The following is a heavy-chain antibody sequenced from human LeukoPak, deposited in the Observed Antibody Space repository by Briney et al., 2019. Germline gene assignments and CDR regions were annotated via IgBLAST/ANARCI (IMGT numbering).Heavy chain of an antibody. CDR2: ISGSGGST. CDR3: AKERLTTTTFDS. V-gene: IGHV3-23*01. J-gene: IGHJ4*02. D-gene: IGHD4-11*01. Sequence: RGSLRLSCAASGFTFSTYAMSWVRQAPGKGLEWVSLISGSGGSTYYADSVKGRFTISRDNGKNTLSLQMNSLRAEDTALYYCAKERLTTTTFDSWGRGTLVTVSS. CDR1: GFTFSTYA.